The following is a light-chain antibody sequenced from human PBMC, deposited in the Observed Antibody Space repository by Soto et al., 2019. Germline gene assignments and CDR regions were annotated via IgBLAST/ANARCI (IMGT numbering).Light chain of an antibody. V-gene: IGKV3-15*01. CDR2: GAS. CDR1: QSVSSN. CDR3: QQSNNWTPET. Sequence: EIVMTQSPATLSVSPEERATLSCRASQSVSSNLAWYQQKPGQAPRLLIYGASTRATGIPARFSGSGSGTEFTLNIRSLQSEDFAVYYCQQSNNWTPETFGQGTKVEIK. J-gene: IGKJ1*01.